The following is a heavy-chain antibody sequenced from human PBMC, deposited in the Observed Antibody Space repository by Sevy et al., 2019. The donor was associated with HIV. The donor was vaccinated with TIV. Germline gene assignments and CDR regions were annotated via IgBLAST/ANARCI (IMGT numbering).Heavy chain of an antibody. CDR1: GFTFSSYA. CDR3: AKDRSPTLAYYYDSSGYYHTSFDY. V-gene: IGHV3-23*01. D-gene: IGHD3-22*01. CDR2: ISGSGGST. J-gene: IGHJ4*02. Sequence: GGSLRLSCAASGFTFSSYAMSWVRQAPGKGLEWVSAISGSGGSTYYADSVKRRFTISRDNSKNTLYLQMNSLRAEDTAVYYCAKDRSPTLAYYYDSSGYYHTSFDYWGQGTLVTVSS.